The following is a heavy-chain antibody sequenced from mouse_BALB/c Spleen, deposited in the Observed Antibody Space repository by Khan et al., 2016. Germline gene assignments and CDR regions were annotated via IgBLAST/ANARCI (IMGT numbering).Heavy chain of an antibody. Sequence: VRLQQSGAELVKPGASVKLSCTASGFNSKDTYMHWVKQRPEQGLEGIGRIEPANGNTKYDPKFQGKATIREDTYTNTVYLQLSSLASEDTAVYSCASWSWYFVVWGAGTTVTVSS. CDR1: GFNSKDTY. J-gene: IGHJ1*01. CDR2: IEPANGNT. CDR3: ASWSWYFVV. V-gene: IGHV14-3*02.